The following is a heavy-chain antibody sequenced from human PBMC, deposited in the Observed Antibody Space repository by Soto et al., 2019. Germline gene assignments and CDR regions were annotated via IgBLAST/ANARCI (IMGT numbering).Heavy chain of an antibody. J-gene: IGHJ4*02. D-gene: IGHD3-22*01. Sequence: GGSLRLSCAASGFTFSSYAMSWVRQAPGKGLEWVSAISGSGGSTYYADSVKGRFTISRDNSKNTLYLQMNSLRAEDTSVYFCAKGSMGYDNSGYFDYWGQGALVTVSS. CDR2: ISGSGGST. CDR1: GFTFSSYA. CDR3: AKGSMGYDNSGYFDY. V-gene: IGHV3-23*01.